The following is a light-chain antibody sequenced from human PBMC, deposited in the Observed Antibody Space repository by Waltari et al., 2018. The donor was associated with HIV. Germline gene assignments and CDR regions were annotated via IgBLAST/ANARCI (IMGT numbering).Light chain of an antibody. CDR1: SSHIGAGYD. J-gene: IGLJ3*02. CDR2: ANS. CDR3: QAHDNTLSDNWV. V-gene: IGLV1-40*01. Sequence: QPVLTQPPSVSGAPGQRVTISCTGSSSHIGAGYDVNWYHQVAGTAPQLLIYANSNRAAGVPDRCSGSKSGTSASLAIIGLQAEDEADYYCQAHDNTLSDNWVFGGGTKLTVL.